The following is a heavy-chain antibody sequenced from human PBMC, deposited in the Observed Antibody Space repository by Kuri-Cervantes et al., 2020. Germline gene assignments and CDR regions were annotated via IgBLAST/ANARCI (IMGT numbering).Heavy chain of an antibody. CDR1: GFTFSSYS. J-gene: IGHJ4*02. CDR3: ARDGLGRWYYFDY. CDR2: ISSSSSYI. Sequence: GESLKISCAASGFTFSSYSMNWVRQAPGKGLEWVSSISSSSSYIYYAGSVKGRFTIYGDNAKNSLYLQMNSLRAEDTAVYYCARDGLGRWYYFDYWGQGTLVTVSS. D-gene: IGHD5-24*01. V-gene: IGHV3-21*01.